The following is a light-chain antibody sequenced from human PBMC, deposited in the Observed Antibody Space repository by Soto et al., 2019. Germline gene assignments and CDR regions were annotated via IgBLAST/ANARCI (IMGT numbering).Light chain of an antibody. CDR1: SSNIGNNY. CDR3: GTWDSSLSAVV. CDR2: DNN. Sequence: QSVLTKPPSVSAAPGQKVTISCSGSSSNIGNNYVSWYQQLPGTAPKLLIYDNNKRPSGIPDRFSGSQSGTSATLGNTGLQTGDEADYYCGTWDSSLSAVVFGGGTKLTVL. V-gene: IGLV1-51*01. J-gene: IGLJ2*01.